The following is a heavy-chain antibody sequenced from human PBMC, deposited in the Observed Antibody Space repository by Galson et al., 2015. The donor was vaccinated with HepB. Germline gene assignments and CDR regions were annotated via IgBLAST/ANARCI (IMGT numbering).Heavy chain of an antibody. Sequence: SLRLSCAASGFTFSSYGMHWVRQAPGKGLEWVAFIRYDGSNKYYADSVKGRFTISRDNSKNTLYLQMNSLRAEDTAVYYCAKDHRRFYIAVAGIFDYWGQGTLVTVSS. D-gene: IGHD6-19*01. J-gene: IGHJ4*02. CDR3: AKDHRRFYIAVAGIFDY. V-gene: IGHV3-30*02. CDR2: IRYDGSNK. CDR1: GFTFSSYG.